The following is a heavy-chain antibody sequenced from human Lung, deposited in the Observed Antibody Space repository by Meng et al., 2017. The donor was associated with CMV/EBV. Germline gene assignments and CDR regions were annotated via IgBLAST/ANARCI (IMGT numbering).Heavy chain of an antibody. CDR3: ARVPYGDYPY. V-gene: IGHV3-21*01. CDR2: ISISSGYK. Sequence: GGSLRPSCAAPGLIFSSYSMNWVRQAPGKGLEWVSSISISSGYKNYADSVKGRFTISRDNAKNSLYLQMNSLRAEDTAVYYCARVPYGDYPYWGQGTLVTVSS. J-gene: IGHJ4*02. CDR1: GLIFSSYS. D-gene: IGHD4-17*01.